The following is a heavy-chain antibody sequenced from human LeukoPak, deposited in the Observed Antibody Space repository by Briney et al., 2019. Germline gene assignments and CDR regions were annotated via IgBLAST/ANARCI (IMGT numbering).Heavy chain of an antibody. V-gene: IGHV4-39*01. J-gene: IGHJ5*02. CDR2: IYYSGST. Sequence: SETLSLTCTVSGRSISSSSYYWGWIRQPPGKGLEWIGSIYYSGSTYYNPSLKSRVTISVDTSKNQFSLKLSSVTAADTAVYYCARHSSSTSCYFLPWGQGTLDTVSS. CDR1: GRSISSSSYY. D-gene: IGHD2-2*01. CDR3: ARHSSSTSCYFLP.